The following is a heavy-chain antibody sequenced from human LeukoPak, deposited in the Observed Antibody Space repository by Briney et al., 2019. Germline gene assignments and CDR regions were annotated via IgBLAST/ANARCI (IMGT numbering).Heavy chain of an antibody. D-gene: IGHD4-17*01. CDR2: IILDGGST. CDR1: GFTFDDYT. J-gene: IGHJ4*02. V-gene: IGHV3-43*01. Sequence: GGSLRLSCAASGFTFDDYTMHWVRQAPGKGLEWVSLIILDGGSTYYADSVKGRFTISRDNSKNSLYLQMNSLRTEDTALYYCAKGRLIYGDYAGYFDYWGQGTLVTVSS. CDR3: AKGRLIYGDYAGYFDY.